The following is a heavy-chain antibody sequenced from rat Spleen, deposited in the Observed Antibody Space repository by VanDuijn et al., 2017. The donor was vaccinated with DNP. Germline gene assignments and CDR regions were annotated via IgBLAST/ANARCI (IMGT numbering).Heavy chain of an antibody. D-gene: IGHD4-4*01. CDR1: GFSLTHNS. J-gene: IGHJ1*01. Sequence: QAQLNAPEPGSVSPSPTLSLPGTVFGFSLTHNSVHWVRQPPGKGLEWVGVFWSDGTTDYSSPLKSRLSIRRDTSKSQVFLKMSSLQPEDTAIYSCTRSGVSWHFDFWGPGIMVTVSS. V-gene: IGHV2-1*01. CDR3: TRSGVSWHFDF. CDR2: FWSDGTT.